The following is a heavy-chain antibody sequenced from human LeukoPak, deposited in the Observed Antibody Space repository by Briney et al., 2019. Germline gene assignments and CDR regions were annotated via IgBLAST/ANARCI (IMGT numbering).Heavy chain of an antibody. V-gene: IGHV1-18*01. CDR1: GYTFTNYG. D-gene: IGHD6-19*01. CDR3: ARDGGITVAADDY. Sequence: GASVKVSCKASGYTFTNYGFSWGRQAPGHGLGWMGWISAYNGNTNYAPKLQGRVTMTTDTSTSTAYMELRSLRFDDTAVYYCARDGGITVAADDYWGQGTLVTVSS. J-gene: IGHJ4*02. CDR2: ISAYNGNT.